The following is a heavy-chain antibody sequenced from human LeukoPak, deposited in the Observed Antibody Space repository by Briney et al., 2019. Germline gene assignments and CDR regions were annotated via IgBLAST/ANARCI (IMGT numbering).Heavy chain of an antibody. CDR1: GFTFSSYA. J-gene: IGHJ4*02. Sequence: PGGSLRLSCAAPGFTFSSYAMSWVRQAPGKGLEWVSAMSASGGSTHYADSVKGRFTISRDNSKNTLYLHMHSLRAEDTAVYYCAKDRDQYSSSWYYFDYWGQGTLVTVSS. CDR3: AKDRDQYSSSWYYFDY. CDR2: MSASGGST. D-gene: IGHD6-13*01. V-gene: IGHV3-23*01.